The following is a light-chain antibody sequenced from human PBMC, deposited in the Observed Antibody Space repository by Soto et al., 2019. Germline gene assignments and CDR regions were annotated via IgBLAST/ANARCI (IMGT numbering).Light chain of an antibody. V-gene: IGKV1-39*01. CDR3: QQSYRAPVT. J-gene: IGKJ5*01. CDR1: QSISNF. CDR2: ATS. Sequence: DIQMTQSPSSLSASVGDRVTITCRASQSISNFLNWYQHKPGKVPNLLIYATSSLKSGVPSGFSGSGSGTNFTLTISSLQPEDFAKYYCQQSYRAPVTCGQGTRLEIK.